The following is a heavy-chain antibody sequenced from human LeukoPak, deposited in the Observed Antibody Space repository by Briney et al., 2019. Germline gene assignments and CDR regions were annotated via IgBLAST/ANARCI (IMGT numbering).Heavy chain of an antibody. CDR1: GFIFSSYG. CDR2: IWYDGSKS. J-gene: IGHJ3*02. D-gene: IGHD4-17*01. Sequence: PVRSLRLSCAASGFIFSSYGMHWVRQAPGKGLEWVALIWYDGSKSHHADSVKGRFTISRDNAKKTLYLEMNSLRAEDTAVYYCASMTTVTLDDAFDIWGQGTMVTVSS. V-gene: IGHV3-33*01. CDR3: ASMTTVTLDDAFDI.